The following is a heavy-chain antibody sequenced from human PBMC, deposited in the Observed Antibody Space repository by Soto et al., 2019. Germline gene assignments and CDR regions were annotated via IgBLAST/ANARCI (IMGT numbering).Heavy chain of an antibody. V-gene: IGHV4-34*01. Sequence: SETLSLTCAVYGGSFSGYYWSWIRQPPGKGLEWIGEINHSGSTNYNPSLKSRVTISVDTSKNPFSLKLSSVTAADTAVYYCAKYVVIGEGIAADYWGQGTLVTVSS. CDR3: AKYVVIGEGIAADY. J-gene: IGHJ4*02. D-gene: IGHD3-10*01. CDR2: INHSGST. CDR1: GGSFSGYY.